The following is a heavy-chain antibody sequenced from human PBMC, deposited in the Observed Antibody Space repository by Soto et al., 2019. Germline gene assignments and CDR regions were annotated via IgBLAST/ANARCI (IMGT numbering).Heavy chain of an antibody. CDR1: GFTFSSYS. D-gene: IGHD3-22*01. J-gene: IGHJ4*02. CDR2: ISSSSSTI. CDR3: ARDGTDSSGYYYYFY. Sequence: GGSLRLSCAASGFTFSSYSMNWVRQAPGKGLEWVSYISSSSSTIYYADSVKGRFTISRDNAKNSLYLQMNSLRDEDTAVYYCARDGTDSSGYYYYFYRGQGTLVTVSS. V-gene: IGHV3-48*02.